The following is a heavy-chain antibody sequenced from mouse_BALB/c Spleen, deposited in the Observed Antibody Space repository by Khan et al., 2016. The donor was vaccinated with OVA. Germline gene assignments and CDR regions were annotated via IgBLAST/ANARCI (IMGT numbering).Heavy chain of an antibody. Sequence: VQLQESGPAMVAPSQSLSITCTVSGFSLTSYGVHWVRQPPGKGLEWLGVIWAGGSTNYNSALMSRLSISKDNSKSQVFLKMNSLQTDDTAMYYGARYYGNYGGYFDVWGAGTTVTVSS. D-gene: IGHD2-1*01. CDR3: ARYYGNYGGYFDV. V-gene: IGHV2-9*02. J-gene: IGHJ1*01. CDR2: IWAGGST. CDR1: GFSLTSYG.